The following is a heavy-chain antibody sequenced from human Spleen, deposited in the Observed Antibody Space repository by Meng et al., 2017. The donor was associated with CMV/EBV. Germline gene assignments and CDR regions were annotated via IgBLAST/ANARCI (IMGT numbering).Heavy chain of an antibody. D-gene: IGHD6-13*01. CDR2: IYYSGST. V-gene: IGHV4-59*12. CDR3: ARCIAAAGAPYYYYYGMDV. CDR1: GGSISSYY. Sequence: GSLRLSCTVSGGSISSYYWSWIRQPPGKGLEWIGYIYYSGSTNYNPSLKSRVTISVDTSKNQFSLKLSSVTAADTAVYYCARCIAAAGAPYYYYYGMDVWGQGTTVTVSS. J-gene: IGHJ6*02.